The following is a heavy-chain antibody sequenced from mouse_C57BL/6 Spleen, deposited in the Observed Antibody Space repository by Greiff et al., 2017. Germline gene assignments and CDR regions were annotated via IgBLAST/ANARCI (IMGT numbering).Heavy chain of an antibody. J-gene: IGHJ2*01. V-gene: IGHV3-6*01. D-gene: IGHD4-1*01. Sequence: EVQLQESGPGLVKPSQSLSLTCSVTGYSITSGYYWNWIRQFPGNKLEWMGYISYDGSNNYNPSLKNRISITRDTSKNQFFLKLNSVTTEDTATYYCVALLSELGRVDYWGQGTTLTVSS. CDR3: VALLSELGRVDY. CDR2: ISYDGSN. CDR1: GYSITSGYY.